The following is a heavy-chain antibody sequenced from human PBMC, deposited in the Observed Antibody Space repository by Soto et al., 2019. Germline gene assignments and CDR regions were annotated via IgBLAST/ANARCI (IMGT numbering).Heavy chain of an antibody. V-gene: IGHV4-59*01. D-gene: IGHD5-18*01. CDR3: ARLSAVARAGAYSSHSMDV. Sequence: QVQLQESGPGLVKPSETLSLTCTVSGGYMINYYWSWIRQPPGKGLEWIGYIYYSGNTNYDPSLQSRVNMSVDTSKNQFSLKVTSVTAADTAVYYCARLSAVARAGAYSSHSMDVWGQGTTVTVSS. CDR2: IYYSGNT. J-gene: IGHJ6*02. CDR1: GGYMINYY.